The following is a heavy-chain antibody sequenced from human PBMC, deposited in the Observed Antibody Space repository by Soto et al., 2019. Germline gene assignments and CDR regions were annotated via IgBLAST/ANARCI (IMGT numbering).Heavy chain of an antibody. J-gene: IGHJ6*03. D-gene: IGHD5-18*01. CDR3: ARGVDTAMVTSYDYYYMDV. V-gene: IGHV1-2*04. Sequence: ASVKVSCKASGYTFTGYYMHWVRQAPGQGLEWMGWINPNSGGTNYAQKFQGWVTMTRDTSISTAYMELSRLRSDDTAVYYCARGVDTAMVTSYDYYYMDVWGKGTTVTVS. CDR2: INPNSGGT. CDR1: GYTFTGYY.